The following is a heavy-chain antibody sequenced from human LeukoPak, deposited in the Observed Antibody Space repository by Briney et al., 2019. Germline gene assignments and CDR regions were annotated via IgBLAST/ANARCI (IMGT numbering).Heavy chain of an antibody. CDR3: ARRRYYGSGSHYYYYYMDV. V-gene: IGHV1-18*01. CDR2: ISAYNGNT. D-gene: IGHD3-10*01. CDR1: GYAFTSYG. J-gene: IGHJ6*03. Sequence: GASVKVSCKASGYAFTSYGISWVRQAPGQGLEWMGWISAYNGNTNYAQKLQGRVTMTTDTSTSTAHMELRSLRSDDTAVYYCARRRYYGSGSHYYYYYMDVWGKGTTVTVSS.